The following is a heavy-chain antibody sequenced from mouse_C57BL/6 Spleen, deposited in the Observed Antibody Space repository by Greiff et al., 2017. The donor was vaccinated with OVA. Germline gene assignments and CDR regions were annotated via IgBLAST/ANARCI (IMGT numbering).Heavy chain of an antibody. CDR3: ARPYYYGSSYGAMDY. J-gene: IGHJ4*01. CDR1: GYTFTSYW. Sequence: QVQLQQPGAELVKPGASVKLSCKASGYTFTSYWMHWVKQRPGQGLEWIGMIHPNSGSTNYNEKFKSKATLTVDKSSSKAYMQLSSLTSEDSAVYYCARPYYYGSSYGAMDYWGQGTSVTVSS. D-gene: IGHD1-1*01. V-gene: IGHV1-64*01. CDR2: IHPNSGST.